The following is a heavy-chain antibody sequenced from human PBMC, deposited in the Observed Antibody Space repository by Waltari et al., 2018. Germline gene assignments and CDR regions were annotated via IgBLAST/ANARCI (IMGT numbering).Heavy chain of an antibody. V-gene: IGHV4-61*01. CDR3: ARWRAAAGYFDY. Sequence: QVHLQESGPGLVKPSETLSLTCNVSGGSVSSGSYYWSWIRQPPGKGLEWIGYIYYRWSTNYNPSLKSRVTISVDTSKNQFSLKLSSVTAADTAVYYCARWRAAAGYFDYWGQGTLVTVSS. CDR1: GGSVSSGSYY. D-gene: IGHD6-13*01. CDR2: IYYRWST. J-gene: IGHJ4*02.